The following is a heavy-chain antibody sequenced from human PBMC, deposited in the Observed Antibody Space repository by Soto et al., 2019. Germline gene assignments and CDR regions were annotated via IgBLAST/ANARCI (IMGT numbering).Heavy chain of an antibody. D-gene: IGHD3-10*02. V-gene: IGHV4-59*12. CDR3: ARAPVLRLRSRPFDY. Sequence: SETLSLTCTVASGSISSYYWSWLRQPPGKGLEWIGYAYYSGTTNYNSSLKSRVTISIDTSKNQFSLKLSSVTAADTAVYYCARAPVLRLRSRPFDYWGQGTLVTVSS. J-gene: IGHJ4*02. CDR1: SGSISSYY. CDR2: AYYSGTT.